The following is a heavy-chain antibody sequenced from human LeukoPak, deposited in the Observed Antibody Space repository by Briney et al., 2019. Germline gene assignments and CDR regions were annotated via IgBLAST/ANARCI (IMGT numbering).Heavy chain of an antibody. Sequence: SETLSLTCTVSGGSISSSSYYWGWIRQPPGKGLEWIGSISNSGSTYYNPSLKSRVTISVDTSNNQFSLKLSSVTAADTAVYYCATTTIRLGYWGQGTLVTVSS. V-gene: IGHV4-39*07. CDR1: GGSISSSSYY. CDR3: ATTTIRLGY. CDR2: ISNSGST. D-gene: IGHD1-26*01. J-gene: IGHJ4*02.